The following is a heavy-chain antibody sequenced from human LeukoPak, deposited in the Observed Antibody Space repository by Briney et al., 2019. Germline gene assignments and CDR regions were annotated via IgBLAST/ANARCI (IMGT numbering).Heavy chain of an antibody. CDR2: IYYSGSA. Sequence: SETLSLTCTVSGGSINTYYWSWIRQPPGKGLEWIGYIYYSGSAKYNPSLKSRVTISVDTSKNQFSLKLSSVTAADTAVYYCAGSSGWTGFDYWGQGTLVTVSS. CDR1: GGSINTYY. D-gene: IGHD6-19*01. V-gene: IGHV4-59*08. CDR3: AGSSGWTGFDY. J-gene: IGHJ4*02.